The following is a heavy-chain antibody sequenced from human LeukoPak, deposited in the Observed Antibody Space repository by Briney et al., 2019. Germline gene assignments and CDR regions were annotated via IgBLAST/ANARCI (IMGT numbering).Heavy chain of an antibody. CDR1: GDSISTYY. J-gene: IGHJ6*03. CDR2: IYTSGST. Sequence: PSETLSLTCTVSGDSISTYYWSWIRQPPGKGLEWIGRIYTSGSTNYNPSLKSRVTMSVDTSKNQFSLKLSSVTAADTAVYYCARGHSVAPYYYYYMDVWGKGTTVTVSS. V-gene: IGHV4-4*07. D-gene: IGHD6-19*01. CDR3: ARGHSVAPYYYYYMDV.